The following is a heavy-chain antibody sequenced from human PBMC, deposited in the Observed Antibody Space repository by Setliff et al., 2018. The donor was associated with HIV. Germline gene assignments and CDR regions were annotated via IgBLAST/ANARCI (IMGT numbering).Heavy chain of an antibody. Sequence: GGSLRLSCTTSGFTFGDYAFSWVRQAPGKGLEWVGLIRTQPYGVTTEYAASVKGRFTISRDNSKNSLYLQMNGLRVEDTGVYYCARDNLYYNLYDGSPVYGMDVWGQGTTVTVSS. D-gene: IGHD3-3*01. J-gene: IGHJ6*02. CDR3: ARDNLYYNLYDGSPVYGMDV. CDR2: IRTQPYGVTT. CDR1: GFTFGDYA. V-gene: IGHV3-49*04.